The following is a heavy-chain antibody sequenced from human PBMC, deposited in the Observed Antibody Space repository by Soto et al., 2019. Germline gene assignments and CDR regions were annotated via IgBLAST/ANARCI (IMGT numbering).Heavy chain of an antibody. Sequence: PSETLSLTCTVSGGSISSYYWSWIRQPPGKGLEWIGYIYYSGSTNYNPTLKSRVTISVDTSKNQFSLKLSSVTAADTAVYYCAREGYSYGGYYYGMDVWGQGTTVTVSS. D-gene: IGHD5-18*01. CDR2: IYYSGST. V-gene: IGHV4-59*01. CDR3: AREGYSYGGYYYGMDV. CDR1: GGSISSYY. J-gene: IGHJ6*02.